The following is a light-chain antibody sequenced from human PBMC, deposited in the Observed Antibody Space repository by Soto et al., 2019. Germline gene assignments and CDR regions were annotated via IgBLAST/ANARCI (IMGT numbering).Light chain of an antibody. CDR2: GNI. CDR1: SSNTGAGYD. J-gene: IGLJ2*01. CDR3: QSYDSSLSGRVV. V-gene: IGLV1-40*01. Sequence: QSVLTQPPSVSGAPGQRVTISCTGSSSNTGAGYDVHWYQQLPGTAPKLLIYGNINRPSGVPDRFSGSKSGTSASLAITGLQAEDEADYYCQSYDSSLSGRVVFGGGTKLTVL.